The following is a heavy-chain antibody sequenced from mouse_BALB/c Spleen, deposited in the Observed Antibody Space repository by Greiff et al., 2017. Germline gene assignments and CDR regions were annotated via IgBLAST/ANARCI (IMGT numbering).Heavy chain of an antibody. CDR3: ARGDGNFPFAY. CDR1: GYTFTSYW. V-gene: IGHV1-7*01. J-gene: IGHJ3*01. Sequence: VQLQESGAELAKPGASVKMSCKASGYTFTSYWMHWVKQRPGQGLEWIGYINPSTGYTEYNQKFKDKATLTADKSSSTAYMQLSSLTSEDSAVYYCARGDGNFPFAYWGQGTLVTVSA. D-gene: IGHD2-1*01. CDR2: INPSTGYT.